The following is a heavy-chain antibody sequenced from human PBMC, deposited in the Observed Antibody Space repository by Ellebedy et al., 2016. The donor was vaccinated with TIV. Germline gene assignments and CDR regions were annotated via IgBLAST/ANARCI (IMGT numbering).Heavy chain of an antibody. CDR2: IKPDGRGQ. CDR3: ARNHFDC. V-gene: IGHV3-7*01. J-gene: IGHJ4*02. Sequence: PGGSLRLSCAASGFPFSNFWMSWVRQGPGMGPEWVANIKPDGRGQQYVDSVKGRFTISRDNAQNSLYLEMNSLRAEDTAVYYCARNHFDCWGQGTLVTVSS. CDR1: GFPFSNFW.